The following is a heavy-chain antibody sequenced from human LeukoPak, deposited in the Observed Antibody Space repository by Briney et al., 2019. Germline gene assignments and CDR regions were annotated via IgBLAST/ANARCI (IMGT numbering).Heavy chain of an antibody. V-gene: IGHV3-15*01. CDR2: IKSKTDGGTT. J-gene: IGHJ6*02. Sequence: GGSLRPSCAASGFTFSNAWMSWVRQAPGKGLEWVGRIKSKTDGGTTDYAAPVKGRFTISRDDSKNTLYLQMNSLKTEDTAVYYCTTERYSSSWSGVYYYYGMDVWGQGTTVTVSS. CDR3: TTERYSSSWSGVYYYYGMDV. CDR1: GFTFSNAW. D-gene: IGHD6-13*01.